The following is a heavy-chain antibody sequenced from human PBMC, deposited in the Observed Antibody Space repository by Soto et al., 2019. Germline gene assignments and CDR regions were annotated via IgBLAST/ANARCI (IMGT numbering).Heavy chain of an antibody. Sequence: EVQLVQSGAEVKKPGESMRISCKGAGYRFTSYWITWRRQMPGKGLEWMGRIDHSDSYTNYNPSFQGHVTISADKYISTAYLQWSRLKTSDTAMYDCARHSGYCSSVSCYTQVDYYYGLDVWGQGTTVTVSS. J-gene: IGHJ6*02. D-gene: IGHD2-2*02. V-gene: IGHV5-10-1*03. CDR2: IDHSDSYT. CDR3: ARHSGYCSSVSCYTQVDYYYGLDV. CDR1: GYRFTSYW.